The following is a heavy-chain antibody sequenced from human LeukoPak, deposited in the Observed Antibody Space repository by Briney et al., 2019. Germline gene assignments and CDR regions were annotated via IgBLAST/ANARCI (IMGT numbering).Heavy chain of an antibody. Sequence: ASVKVSCKASGYTFTSYGINWARQAPGQGLEWMGWISGYNDNTNYEQKLQGRVTMTTDTSTNTAYMELRSLRSDDTAVYYCARAYSGSYFDYWGQGTLVTVSS. CDR1: GYTFTSYG. J-gene: IGHJ4*02. V-gene: IGHV1-18*01. D-gene: IGHD1-26*01. CDR3: ARAYSGSYFDY. CDR2: ISGYNDNT.